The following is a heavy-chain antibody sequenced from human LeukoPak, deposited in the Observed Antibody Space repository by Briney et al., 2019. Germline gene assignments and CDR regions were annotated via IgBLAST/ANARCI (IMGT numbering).Heavy chain of an antibody. CDR1: GGSISNYY. J-gene: IGHJ4*02. CDR3: ARYDYVWGSHFDY. V-gene: IGHV4-59*01. D-gene: IGHD3-16*01. Sequence: SETLSLTCTVSGGSISNYYWSWIRQPPGKGLEWIGYIYYSGSTNYNPSLKSRVTISVDTSKNQFSLKLSSVTAADPAVYYCARYDYVWGSHFDYWGQGTLVTVSS. CDR2: IYYSGST.